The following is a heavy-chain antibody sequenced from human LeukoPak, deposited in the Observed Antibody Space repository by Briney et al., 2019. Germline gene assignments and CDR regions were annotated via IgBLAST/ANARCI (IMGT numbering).Heavy chain of an antibody. J-gene: IGHJ4*02. CDR3: STDLAAMVRAIDY. CDR1: GFTFSSYG. D-gene: IGHD5-18*01. CDR2: IKSKSDGGTT. V-gene: IGHV3-15*01. Sequence: PGGSLRLSCAASGFTFSSYGMHWVRQAPGKGLEWVGRIKSKSDGGTTDYTAPVKGRFTISRDDSKNTLHLQMNSLKSEDTAVYYCSTDLAAMVRAIDYWGQGTLVTVSS.